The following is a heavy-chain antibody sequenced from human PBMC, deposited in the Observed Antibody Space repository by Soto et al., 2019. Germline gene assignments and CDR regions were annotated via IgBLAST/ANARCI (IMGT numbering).Heavy chain of an antibody. Sequence: SETLSLTCAVSGGSISSSNWWSWVRQPPGKRLEWIGEIYHSGSTNYNPSLKSRVTISVDKSKNQFSLKLSSVTAADTAVYYCARDSDYGSGSLAYWGQGTLVTVSS. D-gene: IGHD3-10*01. J-gene: IGHJ4*02. CDR3: ARDSDYGSGSLAY. V-gene: IGHV4-4*02. CDR1: GGSISSSNW. CDR2: IYHSGST.